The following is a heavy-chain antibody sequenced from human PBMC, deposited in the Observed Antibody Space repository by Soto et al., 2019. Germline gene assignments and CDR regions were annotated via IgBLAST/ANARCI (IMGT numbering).Heavy chain of an antibody. D-gene: IGHD2-21*02. CDR1: GFSLSTSGMR. Sequence: SGPTLVNPTQTLTLTCTFSGFSLSTSGMRVSWIRQPPGKALEWLARIDWDDGKFYSTSLKTRLTISKDTSKNQVVLTMTNMDPVDTATYYCAREIVVVTASRVGYYYYGMDVWGQGTTVTVSS. CDR2: IDWDDGK. V-gene: IGHV2-70*04. CDR3: AREIVVVTASRVGYYYYGMDV. J-gene: IGHJ6*02.